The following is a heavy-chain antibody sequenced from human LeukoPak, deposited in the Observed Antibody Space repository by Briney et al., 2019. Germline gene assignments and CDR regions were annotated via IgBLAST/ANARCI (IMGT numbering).Heavy chain of an antibody. CDR2: IYYSGST. CDR1: GGSLSSSSYY. CDR3: ARDDPITMTVDY. Sequence: PSETLSLTCTVSGGSLSSSSYYWGWIRQPPGKGLEWIGSIYYSGSTYYNPSLKSRVTISVDRSKNQFSLKLSSVTAADTAVYYCARDDPITMTVDYWGQGTLVTVSS. D-gene: IGHD3-22*01. J-gene: IGHJ4*02. V-gene: IGHV4-39*07.